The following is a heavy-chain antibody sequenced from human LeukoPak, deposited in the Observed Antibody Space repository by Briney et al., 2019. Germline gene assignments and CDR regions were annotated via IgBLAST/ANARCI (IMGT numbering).Heavy chain of an antibody. J-gene: IGHJ4*02. D-gene: IGHD3-3*01. CDR1: GFTFSSYA. V-gene: IGHV3-23*01. CDR2: ISGSGGST. CDR3: AKMGRKAIFGEVRTYFDY. Sequence: HPGGSLRLSCAASGFTFSSYAISWVRQAPGKGLEWVSAISGSGGSTYYADSVKGRFTISRDNSKNTLYLQMNSLRAEDTAVYYCAKMGRKAIFGEVRTYFDYWGQGTLVTVSS.